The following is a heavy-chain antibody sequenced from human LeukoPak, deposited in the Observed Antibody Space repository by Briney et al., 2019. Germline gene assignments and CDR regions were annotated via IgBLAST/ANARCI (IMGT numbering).Heavy chain of an antibody. Sequence: PSETLSLTCAVSGGSISSSYWWSWIRQPPGKGLEWIGYIYYSGSTYYNPSLKSRVTISVDTSKNQFSLKLSSVTAADTAVYYCARDPTFVGYGGNFSHDAFDIWGQGTMVTVSS. CDR1: GGSISSSYW. CDR2: IYYSGST. V-gene: IGHV4-30-4*01. D-gene: IGHD4-23*01. CDR3: ARDPTFVGYGGNFSHDAFDI. J-gene: IGHJ3*02.